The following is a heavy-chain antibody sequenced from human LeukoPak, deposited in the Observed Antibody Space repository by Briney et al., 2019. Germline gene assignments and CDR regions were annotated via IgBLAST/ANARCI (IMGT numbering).Heavy chain of an antibody. Sequence: GGSLRLSCAASGFTFSNYFMHWVRQAPGRGLVWVSRINSDGTSTMYADSVKGRFTISRDNAKNMLYMQMNSLRDEDTAVYYCARRVDATRWFDPWGQGTLVTVSS. CDR1: GFTFSNYF. CDR3: ARRVDATRWFDP. V-gene: IGHV3-74*03. CDR2: INSDGTST. J-gene: IGHJ5*02. D-gene: IGHD2-15*01.